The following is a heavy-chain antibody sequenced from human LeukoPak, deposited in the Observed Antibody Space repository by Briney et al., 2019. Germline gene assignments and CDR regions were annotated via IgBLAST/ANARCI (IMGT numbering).Heavy chain of an antibody. J-gene: IGHJ1*01. V-gene: IGHV1-2*02. Sequence: ASVKVSCKASGYTFTGYYMHWVRQAPGQGLEWMGWINPNSGGTNYAQKFQGRVTMTRDTSISTVYMELSRLRSDDTAVYYCARDRHYCSSTSCYRTKYFQHWGQGTLVTVSS. CDR1: GYTFTGYY. CDR3: ARDRHYCSSTSCYRTKYFQH. CDR2: INPNSGGT. D-gene: IGHD2-2*02.